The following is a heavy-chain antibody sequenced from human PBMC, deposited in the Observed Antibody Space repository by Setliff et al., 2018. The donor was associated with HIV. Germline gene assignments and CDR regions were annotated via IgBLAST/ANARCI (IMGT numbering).Heavy chain of an antibody. CDR3: ARLRVEASMVYYFEY. D-gene: IGHD3-10*01. V-gene: IGHV4-59*08. J-gene: IGHJ4*02. CDR2: VYYSGST. CDR1: GGSSSSHY. Sequence: PSETLSLTCTVSGGSSSSHYWSWIRQPPGKGLEWIGYVYYSGSTNYNPPLKSRVTISVHTSKNQFSLNLSSVTAADTAVYYCARLRVEASMVYYFEYWGQGTLVTVSS.